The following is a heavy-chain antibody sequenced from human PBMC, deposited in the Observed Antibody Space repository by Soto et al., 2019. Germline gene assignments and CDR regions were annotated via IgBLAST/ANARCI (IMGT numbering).Heavy chain of an antibody. CDR1: GYTFTNYG. CDR2: ISGYNGVT. Sequence: ASVKVSCKASGYTFTNYGISWVRQAPGQGPEWMGWISGYNGVTKYAQKFQGRVTMTTDTSTSTAYMELRSLRSDDTAVYYCARGLRWNYAFDLWGQGTMVTVSS. V-gene: IGHV1-18*01. CDR3: ARGLRWNYAFDL. D-gene: IGHD1-7*01. J-gene: IGHJ3*01.